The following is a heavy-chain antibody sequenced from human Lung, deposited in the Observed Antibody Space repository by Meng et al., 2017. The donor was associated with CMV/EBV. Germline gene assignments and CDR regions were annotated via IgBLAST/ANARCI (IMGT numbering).Heavy chain of an antibody. CDR3: ARALYWFGSGGYFVIDV. Sequence: GGSLRLSCAASGFTVSDNYMSWVRQAPGKGLEWVSVIYSGGSTYYADSVKGRFTISRDNSKNTLYLQMNSLRAEDTTVYYCARALYWFGSGGYFVIDVWGQGXTVTVSS. CDR1: GFTVSDNY. D-gene: IGHD3-10*01. J-gene: IGHJ6*02. V-gene: IGHV3-66*02. CDR2: IYSGGST.